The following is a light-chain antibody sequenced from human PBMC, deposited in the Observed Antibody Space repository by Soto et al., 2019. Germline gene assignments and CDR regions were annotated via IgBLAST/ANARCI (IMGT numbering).Light chain of an antibody. Sequence: EIVLTQSPGTLSLSPGESATLSCRASQSVSSSYLAWYQQRPGQAPRLLIYGASSRATGIPDRFSGSGSGTDFTLTISRLEPEDFAEYYCQQYVSSQYTFGQGTKLEIK. CDR2: GAS. CDR3: QQYVSSQYT. CDR1: QSVSSSY. J-gene: IGKJ2*01. V-gene: IGKV3-20*01.